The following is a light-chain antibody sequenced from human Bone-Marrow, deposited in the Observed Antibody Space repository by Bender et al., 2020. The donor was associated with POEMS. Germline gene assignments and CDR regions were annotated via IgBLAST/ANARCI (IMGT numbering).Light chain of an antibody. CDR3: SSYTSSILYV. CDR2: DVN. Sequence: QSALTQPASVSGSPGQSITISCSGTISDYVSWYQQHPGKVPKLIIYDVNNRPSGVSNRFSGSKSGNTASLTISGLQAEDEADYYCSSYTSSILYVFGTGTKVTVL. V-gene: IGLV2-14*01. J-gene: IGLJ1*01. CDR1: ISDY.